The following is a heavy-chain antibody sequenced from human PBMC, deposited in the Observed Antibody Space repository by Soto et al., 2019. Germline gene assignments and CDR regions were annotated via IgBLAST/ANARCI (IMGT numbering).Heavy chain of an antibody. D-gene: IGHD3-3*02. CDR1: GFPFSFYG. J-gene: IGHJ3*02. CDR2: IVSDGSAI. CDR3: ARDDAFDNENGFDM. Sequence: VVSLRLSCAVSGFPFSFYGFHWVRQSPCKGLEWLGVIVSDGSAIYHADSLEGRFFISRDNSKDILYLQMNSLRVEDTAVYYCARDDAFDNENGFDMWGQGTMVTVSS. V-gene: IGHV3-33*01.